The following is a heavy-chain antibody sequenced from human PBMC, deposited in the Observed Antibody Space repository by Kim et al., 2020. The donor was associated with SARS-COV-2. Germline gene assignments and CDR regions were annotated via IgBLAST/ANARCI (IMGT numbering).Heavy chain of an antibody. CDR1: GGSISSSSYY. D-gene: IGHD3-10*01. Sequence: SETLSLTCTVSGGSISSSSYYWGWNRQPPGKGLEWIGSIYYSGSTYYNPSLKSRVTISVDTSKNQFSLKLSSVTAADTAVYYCARLHLYGSGSYLWYFDLWGRGTLVTVSS. V-gene: IGHV4-39*01. J-gene: IGHJ2*01. CDR3: ARLHLYGSGSYLWYFDL. CDR2: IYYSGST.